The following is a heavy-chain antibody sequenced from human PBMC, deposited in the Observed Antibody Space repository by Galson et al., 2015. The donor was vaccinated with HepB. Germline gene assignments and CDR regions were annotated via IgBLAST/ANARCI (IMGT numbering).Heavy chain of an antibody. J-gene: IGHJ3*02. D-gene: IGHD6-25*01. CDR2: IYTSGST. CDR3: ARERGQSPTRIAAGRDAFDI. V-gene: IGHV4-4*07. CDR1: GGSISSYY. Sequence: ETLSLTCTVSGGSISSYYWSWIRQPAGKGLEWIGRIYTSGSTNYNPSLKSRVTMSVDTSKNQFSLKLSSVTAADTAVYYCARERGQSPTRIAAGRDAFDIWGQGTMVTVSS.